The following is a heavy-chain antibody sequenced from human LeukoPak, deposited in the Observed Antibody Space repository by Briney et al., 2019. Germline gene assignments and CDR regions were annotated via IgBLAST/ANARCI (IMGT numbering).Heavy chain of an antibody. J-gene: IGHJ5*02. CDR2: IYHSGST. Sequence: PSGTLSLTCAVPGGSISSSNWWSWVRPPPGKGLEWIGEIYHSGSTNYNPSLKSRVTISVDKSKNQLSLKLSSVTAADTAVYYCARDQGKGGGNVLRYFDWLLKGRWFDPWGQGTLVTVSS. V-gene: IGHV4-4*02. D-gene: IGHD3-9*01. CDR1: GGSISSSNW. CDR3: ARDQGKGGGNVLRYFDWLLKGRWFDP.